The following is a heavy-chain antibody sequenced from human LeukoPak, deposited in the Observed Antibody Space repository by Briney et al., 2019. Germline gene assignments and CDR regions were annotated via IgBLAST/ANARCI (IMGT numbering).Heavy chain of an antibody. CDR2: IYYSGST. D-gene: IGHD6-19*01. Sequence: RSSETLSLTCAVYGGSFSGYYWSWIRQPPGKGLEWIGYIYYSGSTNYNPSLKSRVTISVDTSKNQFSLKLSSVTAADTAVYYCARHFSFGSGWYGGWFDPWGQGTLVTVSS. CDR3: ARHFSFGSGWYGGWFDP. J-gene: IGHJ5*02. CDR1: GGSFSGYY. V-gene: IGHV4-59*08.